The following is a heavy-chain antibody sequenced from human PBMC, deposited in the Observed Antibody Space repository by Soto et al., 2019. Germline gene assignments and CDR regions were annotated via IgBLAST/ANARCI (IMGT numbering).Heavy chain of an antibody. Sequence: SETLSLTCTVSGGSISSYYWSWIRQPPGKGLEWIGYIYYSGSTNYNPSLKSRVTISVDTSKNQFSLKLSSVTAAGTAVYYCARDEDGYPSGWGQGTLVTVSS. CDR2: IYYSGST. CDR1: GGSISSYY. CDR3: ARDEDGYPSG. D-gene: IGHD5-12*01. J-gene: IGHJ4*02. V-gene: IGHV4-59*01.